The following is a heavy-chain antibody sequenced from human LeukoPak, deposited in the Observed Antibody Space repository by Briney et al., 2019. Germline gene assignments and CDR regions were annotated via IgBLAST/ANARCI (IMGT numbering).Heavy chain of an antibody. CDR2: INPNGEST. D-gene: IGHD5-18*01. Sequence: ASVKVSCKTSGYIFISHYVHWVRQAPGQGLEWMGVINPNGESTTYAPNFQGRVTMTRDTPTSTVYMELSSLRSDDTAVYCCARADTGLVRVLDYWGQGTLVTVSS. CDR3: ARADTGLVRVLDY. J-gene: IGHJ4*02. CDR1: GYIFISHY. V-gene: IGHV1-46*01.